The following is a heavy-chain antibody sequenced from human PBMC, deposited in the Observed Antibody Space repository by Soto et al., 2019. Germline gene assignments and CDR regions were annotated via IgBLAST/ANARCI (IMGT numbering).Heavy chain of an antibody. CDR1: GFTFTNFA. CDR2: ISSDVVSN. J-gene: IGHJ4*02. CDR3: ARGGAWTPEGLGY. Sequence: QVQLVESGGGVVQPGRSLRLSCAASGFTFTNFAMHWVRQAPGKGLEWMAVISSDVVSNYYAESVKGRFSISRDNSKNTLYLQSNSLETADTAVYYGARGGAWTPEGLGYWGRGTLVTVAS. V-gene: IGHV3-30-3*01. D-gene: IGHD2-15*01.